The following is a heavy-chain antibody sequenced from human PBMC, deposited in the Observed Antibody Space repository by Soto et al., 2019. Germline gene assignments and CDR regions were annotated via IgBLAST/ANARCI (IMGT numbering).Heavy chain of an antibody. CDR2: IIPIFGTA. J-gene: IGHJ3*02. Sequence: QVQLVQSGAEVKKPGSSVKVSCKASGGTFSSYAISWVRQAPGQGLEWMGGIIPIFGTANYAQKFQGRVTITADESTSTAYMELSSLRSEDTAVYYCARDHDCGGECYSRVSGAFDIWGQGTMVTVSS. V-gene: IGHV1-69*01. CDR3: ARDHDCGGECYSRVSGAFDI. D-gene: IGHD2-21*01. CDR1: GGTFSSYA.